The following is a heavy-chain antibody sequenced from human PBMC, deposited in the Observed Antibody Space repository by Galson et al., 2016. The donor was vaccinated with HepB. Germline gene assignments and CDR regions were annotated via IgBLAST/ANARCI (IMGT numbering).Heavy chain of an antibody. CDR3: ARGFEGIAYVGGTHRYAEGHALDS. Sequence: SETLSLTCAIYGGSLSDNSWTWIRQAPGKGLEWIGEISQRGSTYYNPSLQRRVSISIDTSKNQFSMRLNSVTGADTATYVCARGFEGIAYVGGTHRYAEGHALDSWGLGTKVTVSS. CDR2: ISQRGST. V-gene: IGHV4-34*01. CDR1: GGSLSDNS. J-gene: IGHJ3*02. D-gene: IGHD3-16*02.